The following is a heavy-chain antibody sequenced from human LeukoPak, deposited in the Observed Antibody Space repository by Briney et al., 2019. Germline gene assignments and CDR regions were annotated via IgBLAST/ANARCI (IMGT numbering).Heavy chain of an antibody. CDR3: ARVGPGGDGYNYGYFDY. Sequence: PGGSLRLSCAASGFTVSNNYMSWVRQAPGKGLEWVSVIYGGGSTYYADSVKGRFTISRDNSKNALFLQMNSLRAEDTAVHYCARVGPGGDGYNYGYFDYWGQGTLVTVSS. D-gene: IGHD5-24*01. CDR1: GFTVSNNY. CDR2: IYGGGST. V-gene: IGHV3-53*01. J-gene: IGHJ4*02.